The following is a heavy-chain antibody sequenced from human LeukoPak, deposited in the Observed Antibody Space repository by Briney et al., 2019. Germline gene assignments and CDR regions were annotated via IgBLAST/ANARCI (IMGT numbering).Heavy chain of an antibody. J-gene: IGHJ4*02. CDR3: VKDRGDYGGDPGYFDY. V-gene: IGHV4-31*03. Sequence: SETLSLTCTVSGVSISSGNYYWTWLRQHPGKGLEWIGCLHPTGSTHYNPSLKGRLSISVGTSKNQFSLRLNSVTAADTAVYYCVKDRGDYGGDPGYFDYWGQGTHVTVSS. CDR1: GVSISSGNYY. CDR2: LHPTGST. D-gene: IGHD4-23*01.